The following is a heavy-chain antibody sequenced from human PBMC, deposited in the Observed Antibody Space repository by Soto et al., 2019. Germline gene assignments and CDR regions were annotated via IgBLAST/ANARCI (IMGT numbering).Heavy chain of an antibody. V-gene: IGHV1-18*01. CDR2: ISTYNDDT. CDR1: GYTFTAFG. J-gene: IGHJ5*02. CDR3: ARKFCTGINCYNRFDP. D-gene: IGHD2-8*02. Sequence: ASVKVSCKTSGYTFTAFGITWVRQAPGQGLEWMGWISTYNDDTKYAQKVQGRLTMTTDTSTSTAYMELRSLTSDDTAVYYCARKFCTGINCYNRFDPWGQGTRVTVSS.